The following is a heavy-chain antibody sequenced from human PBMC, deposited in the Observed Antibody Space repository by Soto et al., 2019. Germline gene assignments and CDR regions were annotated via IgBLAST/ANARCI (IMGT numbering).Heavy chain of an antibody. Sequence: ETLSLTCSVCGVSITNYYFNWFRQPPGKGLDLIGFVYHSGSTNYNPSLSSRVTMSVDTSKNIFSLRLSSVTAADTDVYYCAREYAVTQNTEEAMNAFDIWGQGTMVTVSS. V-gene: IGHV4-59*01. CDR1: GVSITNYY. CDR2: VYHSGST. D-gene: IGHD5-18*01. CDR3: AREYAVTQNTEEAMNAFDI. J-gene: IGHJ3*02.